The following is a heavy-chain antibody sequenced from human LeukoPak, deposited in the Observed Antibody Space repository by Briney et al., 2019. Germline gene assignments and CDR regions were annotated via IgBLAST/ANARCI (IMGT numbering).Heavy chain of an antibody. CDR1: GFTFSSYA. D-gene: IGHD2-15*01. V-gene: IGHV3-23*01. J-gene: IGHJ4*02. Sequence: GGSLRLSCAASGFTFSSYAMSWVRQAPGKGLEWVSAISGSGGSTYYADSVKGRFTISRDNSKNTLYLQVNSLRAEDTAVYYCAKGGGSKSGIPYYFDYWGQGTLVTVSS. CDR2: ISGSGGST. CDR3: AKGGGSKSGIPYYFDY.